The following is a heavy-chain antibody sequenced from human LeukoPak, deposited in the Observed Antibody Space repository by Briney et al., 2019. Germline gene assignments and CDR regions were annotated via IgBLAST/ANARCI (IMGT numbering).Heavy chain of an antibody. V-gene: IGHV1-18*01. CDR3: ARDRDPSSIAAADGYYFDY. CDR1: GYTFTNYG. J-gene: IGHJ4*02. CDR2: ISAYNGNT. D-gene: IGHD6-13*01. Sequence: GASVKVSCKASGYTFTNYGISWVRQAPGQGLEWMGWISAYNGNTNYAQKLQGRVTMTTDTSMSTAYMELRSLRSDDTAVYYCARDRDPSSIAAADGYYFDYWGQGTLVTVSS.